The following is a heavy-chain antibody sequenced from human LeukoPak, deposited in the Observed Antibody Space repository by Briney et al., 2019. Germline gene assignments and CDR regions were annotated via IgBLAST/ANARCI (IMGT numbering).Heavy chain of an antibody. Sequence: GGSLRLSCAASGFTFSSYSMNWVRQAPGKGLEWVSSISSSSSYIYYADSVKGRFTISRDNAKNSLYLQMNSLRAEDTAVYYCARHTPGGVAADNWFDPWGQGTLVTVSS. J-gene: IGHJ5*02. CDR1: GFTFSSYS. V-gene: IGHV3-21*01. CDR2: ISSSSSYI. D-gene: IGHD2-15*01. CDR3: ARHTPGGVAADNWFDP.